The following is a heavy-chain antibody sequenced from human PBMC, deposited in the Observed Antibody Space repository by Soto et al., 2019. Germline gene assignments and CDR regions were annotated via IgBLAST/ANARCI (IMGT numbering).Heavy chain of an antibody. V-gene: IGHV1-2*02. J-gene: IGHJ4*02. CDR1: GYTFTGNY. CDR3: ARGDKLSLYPQLDY. Sequence: QVQLVQSGAEVKKPGASVKVSCKASGYTFTGNYMHWVRQAPGQGFEWMGWINVNSGGTKYAQKFQGGLTMTRDTSISTAYMELSRLRSDDAAVYYCARGDKLSLYPQLDYWGQGTLVTVSS. CDR2: INVNSGGT. D-gene: IGHD3-16*02.